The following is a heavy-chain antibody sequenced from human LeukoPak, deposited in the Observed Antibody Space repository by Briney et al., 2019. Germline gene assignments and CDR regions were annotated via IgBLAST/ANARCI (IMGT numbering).Heavy chain of an antibody. V-gene: IGHV4-34*01. CDR3: SRGSDESKTDDY. Sequence: SETLSLTCAIYGGSFSHYYWSWIRQPPGKGLEWVGEIHPSGSTSFNPSLESRVSISKDTSKNQFSLKLTSVTAADTAVYYCSRGSDESKTDDYWGQGTLVTVSS. CDR2: IHPSGST. J-gene: IGHJ4*02. CDR1: GGSFSHYY. D-gene: IGHD6-25*01.